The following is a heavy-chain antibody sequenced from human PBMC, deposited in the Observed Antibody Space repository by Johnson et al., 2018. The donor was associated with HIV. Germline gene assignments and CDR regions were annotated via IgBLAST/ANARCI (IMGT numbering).Heavy chain of an antibody. CDR3: TTDRGYYDSSGYSRAFDI. Sequence: VQLVESGGGVVQPGGSLRLSCAASGFTVSGSAMHWVRQASGKGLEWVARIKSKTDGGTTDYAAPVKGRFTISRDDSKNTLYLQMNSLKTEDTAVYYCTTDRGYYDSSGYSRAFDIWGQGTMVTVSS. V-gene: IGHV3-15*01. J-gene: IGHJ3*02. CDR1: GFTVSGSA. D-gene: IGHD3-22*01. CDR2: IKSKTDGGTT.